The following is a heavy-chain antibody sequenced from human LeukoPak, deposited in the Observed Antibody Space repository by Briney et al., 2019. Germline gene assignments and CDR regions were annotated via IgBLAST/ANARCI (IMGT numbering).Heavy chain of an antibody. V-gene: IGHV1-46*01. D-gene: IGHD2-15*01. J-gene: IGHJ4*02. CDR2: INLGDGTT. CDR3: ARHDLPGSSPFDY. Sequence: SVKVSCKTSGYTFTNYYMHWVRQAPGQGLEWMGIINLGDGTTSYAQKFQGRVTMTRDTSTSTAYMELSSLRSDDTDTAVYYCARHDLPGSSPFDYWGQGTLVTVSS. CDR1: GYTFTNYY.